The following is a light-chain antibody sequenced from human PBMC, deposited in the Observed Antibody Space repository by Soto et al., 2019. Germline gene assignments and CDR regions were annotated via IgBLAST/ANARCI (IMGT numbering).Light chain of an antibody. CDR1: SNDVGGYKY. J-gene: IGLJ1*01. CDR2: EVS. Sequence: QSALTQPASMSGYPGQSITISCTGTSNDVGGYKYVAWYQQPPGKAPKLMIYEVSNRLSGVANRFSGSKSGNTASLPISGLQAEDEDDYYCNSYTSRYTHVFVTGTKVTVL. CDR3: NSYTSRYTHV. V-gene: IGLV2-14*01.